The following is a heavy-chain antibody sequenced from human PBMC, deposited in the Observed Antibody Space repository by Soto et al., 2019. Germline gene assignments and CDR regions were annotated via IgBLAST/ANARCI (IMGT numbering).Heavy chain of an antibody. CDR1: GYSISSGYY. CDR2: IYHNGST. Sequence: NPSETLSLTCAVSGYSISSGYYWGWIRQPPGKGLEWIGSIYHNGSTYYNPSLKSRVTISVDTSKNQFSLKLSSVTAADTAVYYCARDDERLGHIGWYYYGMDVWGQGTTVTVSS. V-gene: IGHV4-38-2*02. D-gene: IGHD6-19*01. CDR3: ARDDERLGHIGWYYYGMDV. J-gene: IGHJ6*02.